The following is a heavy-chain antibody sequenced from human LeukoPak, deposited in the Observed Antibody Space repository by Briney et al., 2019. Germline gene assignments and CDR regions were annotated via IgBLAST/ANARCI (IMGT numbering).Heavy chain of an antibody. Sequence: PGGSLRLSCAASGFIFSSYAMSWVRQAPGKGLEWVSTISGSGGSTYYADSVKGRFTISRDNSKNTVYLQMNSLRAEDTAVYYCARELVSLGTGYFDLWGRGTLVTVSS. V-gene: IGHV3-23*01. CDR3: ARELVSLGTGYFDL. J-gene: IGHJ2*01. CDR1: GFIFSSYA. D-gene: IGHD7-27*01. CDR2: ISGSGGST.